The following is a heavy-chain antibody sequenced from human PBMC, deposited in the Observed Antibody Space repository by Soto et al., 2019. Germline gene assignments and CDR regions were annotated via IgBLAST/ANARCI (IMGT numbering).Heavy chain of an antibody. V-gene: IGHV5-51*03. CDR2: IYPGDSDT. D-gene: IGHD2-15*01. CDR3: ARLGGYCSGGSCYSDDTADY. J-gene: IGHJ4*02. Sequence: EVQLVQSGAEVKKPGESLKISCKGSGYSFTSYWIGWVRQMPGKGLEWMGIIYPGDSDTRYSPSFQGQVTISADKSISTAYRQWSSLKASDTAMYYCARLGGYCSGGSCYSDDTADYWGQGTLVTVSS. CDR1: GYSFTSYW.